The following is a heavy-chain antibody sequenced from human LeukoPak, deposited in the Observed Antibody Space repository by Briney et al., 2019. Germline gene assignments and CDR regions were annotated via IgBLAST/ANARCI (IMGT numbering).Heavy chain of an antibody. CDR2: IDHSGST. D-gene: IGHD4-17*01. CDR1: GGSISSYY. V-gene: IGHV4-59*01. J-gene: IGHJ4*02. CDR3: ARLKATVSIHAYFDS. Sequence: SETLSLTCTVSGGSISSYYWSWIRQPPGKGLEWIGYIDHSGSTNYNPSLKSRVSISSDTSKNQFSLELSSVTAADTAVYYCARLKATVSIHAYFDSWGQGTLVTVSS.